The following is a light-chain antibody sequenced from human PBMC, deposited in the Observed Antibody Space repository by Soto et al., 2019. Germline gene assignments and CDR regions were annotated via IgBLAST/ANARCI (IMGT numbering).Light chain of an antibody. CDR1: QSVLYSSNNKNY. Sequence: DIVMTQSPDSLAVSLGERATINCKSSQSVLYSSNNKNYFSWYQQKPGQPPKLLIYWASTRESGVPDRFSGSGSGTDFTLTISSLQAEDVAVYYCQQYYSNPPTFGQGTKVEIK. CDR3: QQYYSNPPT. CDR2: WAS. V-gene: IGKV4-1*01. J-gene: IGKJ1*01.